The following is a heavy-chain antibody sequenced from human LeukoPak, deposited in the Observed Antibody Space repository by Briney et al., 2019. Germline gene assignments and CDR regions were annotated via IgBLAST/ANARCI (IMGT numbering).Heavy chain of an antibody. D-gene: IGHD6-19*01. CDR2: IYYSGST. J-gene: IGHJ5*02. CDR1: GGSISSSSYY. CDR3: ARAATLWEQWLVRCGWFDP. V-gene: IGHV4-39*07. Sequence: PSETLSLTCTVSGGSISSSSYYWGWIRQPPGKGLEWIASIYYSGSTYYNPSLKSRVTISVDTSKNQFSLKLSSVTAADTAVYYCARAATLWEQWLVRCGWFDPWGQGTLVTVSS.